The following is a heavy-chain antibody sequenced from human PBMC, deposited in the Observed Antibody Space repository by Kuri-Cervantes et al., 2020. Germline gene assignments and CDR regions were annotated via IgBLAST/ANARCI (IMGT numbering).Heavy chain of an antibody. CDR1: GYSISSGYY. J-gene: IGHJ4*02. Sequence: ESLKISCAVSGYSISSGYYWGWIRQPPGKGLEWIGSIYHSGSTYYNPSLKSRVTISVDTSKNQFSLKLSSVTAADTAVYYCARLDGTSSHYWGQGTLVTVSS. V-gene: IGHV4-38-2*01. CDR3: ARLDGTSSHY. D-gene: IGHD2-2*01. CDR2: IYHSGST.